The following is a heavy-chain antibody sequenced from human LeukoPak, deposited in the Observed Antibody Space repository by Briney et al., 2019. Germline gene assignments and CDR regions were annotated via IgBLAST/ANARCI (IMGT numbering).Heavy chain of an antibody. V-gene: IGHV4-34*01. D-gene: IGHD3-10*01. CDR1: GGSFSGYY. J-gene: IGHJ4*02. Sequence: SETLSLTCAVYGGSFSGYYWSWIRQPPGKGLEWIGEINHSGSTNYNPSLKSRVTMSVDTSKNQFSLKLSSVTAADTAVYYCARGRVYYYGSGTYPLFDYWGQGTLVTVSS. CDR3: ARGRVYYYGSGTYPLFDY. CDR2: INHSGST.